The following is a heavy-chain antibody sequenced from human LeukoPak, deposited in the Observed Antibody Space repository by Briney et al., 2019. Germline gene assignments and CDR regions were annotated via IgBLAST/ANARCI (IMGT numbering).Heavy chain of an antibody. Sequence: GGSLRLSCAASGISFSTYAMHWVRQGPGKGLEYISSISSNGGSTYYADSVKGRFTISRDNSKNTLFLQMGSLRAEDMAVYYCARSNNIVGATYLDYWGQGTLVTVSS. D-gene: IGHD1-26*01. CDR3: ARSNNIVGATYLDY. CDR2: ISSNGGST. CDR1: GISFSTYA. V-gene: IGHV3-64*02. J-gene: IGHJ4*02.